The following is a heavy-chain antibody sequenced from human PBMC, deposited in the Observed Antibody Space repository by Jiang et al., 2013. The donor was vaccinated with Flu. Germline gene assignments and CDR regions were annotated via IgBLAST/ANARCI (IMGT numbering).Heavy chain of an antibody. J-gene: IGHJ4*02. CDR1: GYTFTHYA. CDR2: INGGNGNT. D-gene: IGHD6-19*01. Sequence: SGAEVKKPGASVKVSCKASGYTFTHYAIHWVRQAPGQRLEWMGWINGGNGNTKYSQKFQDIVTISRDTSATTAYMELSSLTSEDTAVYYCARSSSGWSGFDYWGQGTLVTVSS. V-gene: IGHV1-3*01. CDR3: ARSSSGWSGFDY.